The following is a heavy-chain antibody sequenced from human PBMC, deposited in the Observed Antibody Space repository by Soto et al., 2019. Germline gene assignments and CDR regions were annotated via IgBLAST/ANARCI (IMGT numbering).Heavy chain of an antibody. CDR2: IYYSGSA. CDR3: ARGSGGWSPYRSRLYYYHYMDV. Sequence: SETLSLTCTVSGGSISSYYWSWIRQPPGKGLEWIGYIYYSGSANYSPSLKSRATISVDKSKNQFSLVLSSVTAADTAVYYCARGSGGWSPYRSRLYYYHYMDVWGKGTTVTVSS. J-gene: IGHJ6*03. CDR1: GGSISSYY. D-gene: IGHD6-19*01. V-gene: IGHV4-59*01.